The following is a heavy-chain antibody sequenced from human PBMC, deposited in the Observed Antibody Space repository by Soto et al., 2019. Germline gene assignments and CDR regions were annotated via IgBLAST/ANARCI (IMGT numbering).Heavy chain of an antibody. D-gene: IGHD3-10*01. CDR1: GYTFTSYA. V-gene: IGHV1-3*01. J-gene: IGHJ5*02. Sequence: ASVKVSCKASGYTFTSYAMHWVRQAPGQRLEWMGWINAGNGNTKYSQKFQGRVTITRDTSASTAYMELRSLRSDDTAVYYCAREGAYYYGSGSTNWFDPWGQGTLVTVSS. CDR3: AREGAYYYGSGSTNWFDP. CDR2: INAGNGNT.